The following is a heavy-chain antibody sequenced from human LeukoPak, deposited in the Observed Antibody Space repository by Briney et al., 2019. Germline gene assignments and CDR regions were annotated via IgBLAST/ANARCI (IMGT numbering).Heavy chain of an antibody. V-gene: IGHV3-21*01. CDR3: ARFTYYYDSSGYYPDDAFDI. D-gene: IGHD3-22*01. Sequence: GGSLRLSCAASGFTFSSYSMNWVRQAPGKGLEWVSSISSSSSYIYYADSVKGRFTISRDNAKNSLYLQMNSLRAEDTAVYYCARFTYYYDSSGYYPDDAFDIWGQGTMVTVSS. J-gene: IGHJ3*02. CDR2: ISSSSSYI. CDR1: GFTFSSYS.